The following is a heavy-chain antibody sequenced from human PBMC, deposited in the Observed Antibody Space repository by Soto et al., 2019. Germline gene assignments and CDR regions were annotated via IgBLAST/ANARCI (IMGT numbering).Heavy chain of an antibody. CDR3: ARVDGRGYYYAY. Sequence: QVQLVQSGAEVKKPGSSVKVSCKASGGTFSTYTISWVRQAPGQGLEWMGGIIPIFGPADYAQKFQGRVTITADESTSTAYMELSSLRSEDTAVYYCARVDGRGYYYAYWGQGTLVTVSS. CDR2: IIPIFGPA. D-gene: IGHD3-22*01. J-gene: IGHJ4*02. V-gene: IGHV1-69*01. CDR1: GGTFSTYT.